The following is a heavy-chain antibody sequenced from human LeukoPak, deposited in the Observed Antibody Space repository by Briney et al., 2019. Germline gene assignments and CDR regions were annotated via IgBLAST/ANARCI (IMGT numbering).Heavy chain of an antibody. D-gene: IGHD3-3*01. CDR3: TDLEGWRGY. CDR2: ISSSSSTI. V-gene: IGHV3-48*02. Sequence: PGGSLRHFCADSGFIFSSYHMNWVRHDPGEGLEWVSYISSSSSTIHYADSVKGRFTISRDNAKNSLYLQMNSLRDEDTAVYYCTDLEGWRGYWGQGTLVTVSS. J-gene: IGHJ4*02. CDR1: GFIFSSYH.